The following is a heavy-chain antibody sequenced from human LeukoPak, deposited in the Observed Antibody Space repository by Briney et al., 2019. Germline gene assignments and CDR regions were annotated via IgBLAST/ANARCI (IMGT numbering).Heavy chain of an antibody. CDR2: IYHSGTT. V-gene: IGHV4-4*02. D-gene: IGHD1-26*01. CDR1: GGSISDNFW. Sequence: SGTLSLTCAVSGGSISDNFWWNWVRQPPGKGLEWIGEIYHSGTTNYNPSLKRRVTISVDNSKNQFSLKLSSVTAADTAVYYCAKGSIVGATTWDYYYYYGMDVWGQGTTVTVSS. CDR3: AKGSIVGATTWDYYYYYGMDV. J-gene: IGHJ6*02.